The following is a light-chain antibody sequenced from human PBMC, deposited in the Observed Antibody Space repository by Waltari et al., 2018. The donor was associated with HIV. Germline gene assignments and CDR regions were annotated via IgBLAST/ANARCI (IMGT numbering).Light chain of an antibody. CDR3: LLYLGTYIYV. V-gene: IGLV8-61*01. Sequence: QTVVTQEPSFSVSPGGTVTLTCGLSSGSVSTRHYPSWYQQTPGQAPRTLIYSTNIRSSGIPDRFSGSILGNKAALTIAGAQADDESDYFCLLYLGTYIYVFGGGTRLTVL. CDR1: SGSVSTRHY. J-gene: IGLJ3*02. CDR2: STN.